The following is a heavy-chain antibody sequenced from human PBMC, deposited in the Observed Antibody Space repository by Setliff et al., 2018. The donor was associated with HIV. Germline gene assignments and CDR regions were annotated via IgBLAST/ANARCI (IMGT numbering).Heavy chain of an antibody. CDR3: ARRTPRLVDALDI. J-gene: IGHJ3*02. D-gene: IGHD6-19*01. V-gene: IGHV4-61*09. CDR2: IYTTGST. Sequence: PSETLSLTCTVSGGSISRGSYYWSWIRQPAGKGLEWIGHIYTTGSTNYNPSLKSRVTIPVDTSKNQFSLKLSSVTAADTAVYYCARRTPRLVDALDIWGQGTMVTVSS. CDR1: GGSISRGSYY.